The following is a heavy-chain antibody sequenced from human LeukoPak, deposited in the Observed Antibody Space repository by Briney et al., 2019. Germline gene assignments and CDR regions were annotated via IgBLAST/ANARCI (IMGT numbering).Heavy chain of an antibody. CDR2: ISAYNSAYNGNT. J-gene: IGHJ4*02. CDR1: GYTFINYG. CDR3: ARDGLYCSGGSCYPSH. Sequence: ASVKVSCKASGYTFINYGITWVRQAPGQGLEWMGWISAYNSAYNGNTHYAQKLQGRVTMTTDTSTSTAYMELRSLRSDDTAVYYCARDGLYCSGGSCYPSHWGQGTLVTVSS. V-gene: IGHV1-18*01. D-gene: IGHD2-15*01.